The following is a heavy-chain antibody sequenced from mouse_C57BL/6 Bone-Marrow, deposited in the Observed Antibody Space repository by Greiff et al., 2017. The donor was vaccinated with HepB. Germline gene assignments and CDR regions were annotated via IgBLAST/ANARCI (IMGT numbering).Heavy chain of an antibody. D-gene: IGHD1-1*01. J-gene: IGHJ1*03. Sequence: QVQLQQPGAELVKPGASVKLSCKASGYTFTSYWMHWVKQRPGQGLEWIGMIHPNSGSTNYNEKFKSKATLTVDKSSSTAYMQLRSLTSEDSAVYYCARGGYYGSSYRYFDVWGTGTTVTVSS. V-gene: IGHV1-64*01. CDR3: ARGGYYGSSYRYFDV. CDR1: GYTFTSYW. CDR2: IHPNSGST.